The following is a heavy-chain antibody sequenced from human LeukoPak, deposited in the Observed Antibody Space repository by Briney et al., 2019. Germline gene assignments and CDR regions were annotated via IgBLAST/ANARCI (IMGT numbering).Heavy chain of an antibody. CDR3: AKVAPHYDSSVLGAFDI. V-gene: IGHV3-23*01. CDR1: GFTFSSYA. Sequence: PGGSLRLSCAASGFTFSSYAMSWVRQAPGKGLEWASAISGSGGSTYYADSVKGRFTISRDNSKNTLYLQMNSLRAEDTAVYYCAKVAPHYDSSVLGAFDIWGQGTMVTVSS. CDR2: ISGSGGST. J-gene: IGHJ3*02. D-gene: IGHD3-22*01.